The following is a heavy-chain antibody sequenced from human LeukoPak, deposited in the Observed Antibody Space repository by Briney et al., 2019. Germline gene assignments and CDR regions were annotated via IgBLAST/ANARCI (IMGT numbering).Heavy chain of an antibody. Sequence: ASVKVSCKASGYMFTSYGISWVRQAPGQGLEWMGWISTYNGNTNYAQKFQGRVTMTTDTSTSTAYMELRSLGSDDTAIYYCAREFTGYGNTDYWGQGTLVTVSS. J-gene: IGHJ4*02. V-gene: IGHV1-18*01. CDR3: AREFTGYGNTDY. D-gene: IGHD5-12*01. CDR2: ISTYNGNT. CDR1: GYMFTSYG.